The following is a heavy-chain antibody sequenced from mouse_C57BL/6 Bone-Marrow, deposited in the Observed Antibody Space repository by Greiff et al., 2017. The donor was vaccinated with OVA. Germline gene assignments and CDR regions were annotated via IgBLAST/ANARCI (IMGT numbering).Heavy chain of an antibody. CDR3: AREGYYYGSSYRAMDY. CDR2: INYDGSST. Sequence: EVKLVESEGGLVQPGSSMKLSCTASGFTFSDYYMAWVRQVPEKGLEWVANINYDGSSTYYLDSLKSRFIISRDNAKNILYLQMSSLKSEDTATYYCAREGYYYGSSYRAMDYWGQGTSVTVSS. D-gene: IGHD1-1*01. CDR1: GFTFSDYY. V-gene: IGHV5-16*01. J-gene: IGHJ4*01.